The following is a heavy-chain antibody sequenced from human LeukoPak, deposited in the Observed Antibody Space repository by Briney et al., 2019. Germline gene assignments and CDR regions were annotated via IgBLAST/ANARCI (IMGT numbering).Heavy chain of an antibody. D-gene: IGHD3-22*01. CDR2: INHSGST. CDR1: GGSFSGYY. J-gene: IGHJ4*02. V-gene: IGHV4-34*01. CDR3: ARSAEERITMNPLDY. Sequence: SETLSLTCAVYGGSFSGYYWSWIRQPPGKGLEWIGEINHSGSTNYNPSLKSRVTISVDTSKNQFSLKLSSVTAADTAVYYCARSAEERITMNPLDYWGQGTLVTVSS.